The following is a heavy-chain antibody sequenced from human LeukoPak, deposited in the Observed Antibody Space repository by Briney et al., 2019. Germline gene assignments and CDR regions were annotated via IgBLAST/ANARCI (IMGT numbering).Heavy chain of an antibody. CDR3: ARAEYSGYDQRRPHYYYYGMDV. Sequence: GGSLRLSCAASGFTFSDYYMSWIRQAPGKGLEWVSYISSSGSTIYYADFVKGRFTISRDNAKNSLYLQMNSLRAEDTAVYYCARAEYSGYDQRRPHYYYYGMDVWGQGTTVTVSS. V-gene: IGHV3-11*01. J-gene: IGHJ6*02. CDR2: ISSSGSTI. D-gene: IGHD5-12*01. CDR1: GFTFSDYY.